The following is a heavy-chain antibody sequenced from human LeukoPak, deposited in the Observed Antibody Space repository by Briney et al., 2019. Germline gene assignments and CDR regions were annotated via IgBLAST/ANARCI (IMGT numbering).Heavy chain of an antibody. CDR2: INPSSGST. J-gene: IGHJ5*01. D-gene: IGHD2-15*01. Sequence: GASVKVSCKASGYTFSSYYMHWVRQAPGQGLEWMGIINPSSGSTSYAQKFQGRVTMTRDMSTTIVYMELSSLRSEDTAVYYCARAAVAAEEYNRFDSWGQGTLVTVSS. CDR1: GYTFSSYY. V-gene: IGHV1-46*01. CDR3: ARAAVAAEEYNRFDS.